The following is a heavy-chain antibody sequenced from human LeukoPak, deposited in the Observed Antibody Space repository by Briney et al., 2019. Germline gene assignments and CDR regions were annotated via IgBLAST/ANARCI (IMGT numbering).Heavy chain of an antibody. CDR1: GGSFSGYY. CDR3: ARYSSGWLYYYYYYMDV. CDR2: INHSGST. D-gene: IGHD6-19*01. J-gene: IGHJ6*03. Sequence: PSETLSLTCAVYGGSFSGYYWSWIRQPPGKGLEWIGEINHSGSTNYNPSLKSRVTISVDTSKNQFSLKLSSVTAADTAVYCCARYSSGWLYYYYYYMDVWGKGTTVTVSS. V-gene: IGHV4-34*01.